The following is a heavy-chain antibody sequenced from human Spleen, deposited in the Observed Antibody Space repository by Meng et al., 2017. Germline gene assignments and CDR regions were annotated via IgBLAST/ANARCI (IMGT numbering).Heavy chain of an antibody. CDR1: GFTFTSYA. J-gene: IGHJ6*02. V-gene: IGHV3-23*01. CDR2: ISGSGGST. Sequence: GESLKISCAASGFTFTSYAMSWVRQAPGKGLEWVSAISGSGGSTYYADSVKGQFTISRDNAKNSLYLQMNSLRAEDTAVYYCARDRSYDSSGYYWSSYYYYGMDVWGQGTTVTVSS. D-gene: IGHD3-22*01. CDR3: ARDRSYDSSGYYWSSYYYYGMDV.